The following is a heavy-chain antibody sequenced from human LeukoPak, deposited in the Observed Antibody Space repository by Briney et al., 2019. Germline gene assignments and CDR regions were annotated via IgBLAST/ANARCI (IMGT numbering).Heavy chain of an antibody. Sequence: ETLSLTCTVSGGSISSSSYYWGWIRQPPGKGLVWVSRINTDGSSTSYADSVKGRFTISRDNAKNTLYLQMNSLRAEDTAVYYCARESGIAAALDLWGQGTLVTVSS. J-gene: IGHJ5*02. CDR2: INTDGSST. CDR3: ARESGIAAALDL. D-gene: IGHD6-13*01. CDR1: GGSISSSSYY. V-gene: IGHV3-74*01.